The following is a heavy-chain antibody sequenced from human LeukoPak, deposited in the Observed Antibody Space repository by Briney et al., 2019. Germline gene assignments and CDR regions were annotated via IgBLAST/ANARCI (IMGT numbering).Heavy chain of an antibody. D-gene: IGHD4-17*01. CDR1: GGSISSSSYY. Sequence: SETLSLTCTVSGGSISSSSYYWGWIRQPPGKGLEWDGSIYYSGSTYYNPSLKSRVPISVDTSKNQFSLKLSSATAAHTAVYYCASPSTVTTLGYYFDFWGQGNLATVSS. CDR2: IYYSGST. V-gene: IGHV4-39*01. CDR3: ASPSTVTTLGYYFDF. J-gene: IGHJ4*02.